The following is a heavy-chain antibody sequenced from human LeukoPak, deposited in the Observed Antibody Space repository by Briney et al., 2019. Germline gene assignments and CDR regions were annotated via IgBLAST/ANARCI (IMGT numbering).Heavy chain of an antibody. CDR2: IYYSGST. CDR3: ASVSSILAVGDY. J-gene: IGHJ4*02. D-gene: IGHD6-19*01. V-gene: IGHV4-39*07. CDR1: GGSISSSSYY. Sequence: ETLSLTCTVSGGSISSSSYYWGWIRQPPGKGLEWIGSIYYSGSTYYNPSLKSRVTISVDTSKNQFSLKLSSVTAADTAVYYCASVSSILAVGDYWGQGTLVTVSS.